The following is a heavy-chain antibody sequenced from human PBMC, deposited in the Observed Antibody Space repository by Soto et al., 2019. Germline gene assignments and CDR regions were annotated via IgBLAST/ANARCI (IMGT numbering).Heavy chain of an antibody. J-gene: IGHJ5*02. CDR1: GYTFTSYG. CDR3: ARDWMAYGDPSPYNWFDP. V-gene: IGHV1-18*04. D-gene: IGHD4-17*01. Sequence: GASVKVSCKASGYTFTSYGISWVRQAPGQGLEWMGWISAYNGNTNYAQKLQGRVTMTTDTSTSTAYMELRSLRSDDTAVYYCARDWMAYGDPSPYNWFDPWGQGTLVTVSS. CDR2: ISAYNGNT.